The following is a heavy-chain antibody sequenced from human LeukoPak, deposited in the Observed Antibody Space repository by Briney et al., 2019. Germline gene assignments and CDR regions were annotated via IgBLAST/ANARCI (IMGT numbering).Heavy chain of an antibody. J-gene: IGHJ4*02. CDR2: TYYRSKWIN. CDR3: ARDLTAAGSSFDY. Sequence: SQTLSLTCAISGDSVSSNSAAWNWIRQSPSRGLEWLGRTYYRSKWINDYAVSVKSRVTINPDTSKNQFSLQLNSVTPDDTAVYYCARDLTAAGSSFDYWDQGTLVTVSS. CDR1: GDSVSSNSAA. D-gene: IGHD6-13*01. V-gene: IGHV6-1*01.